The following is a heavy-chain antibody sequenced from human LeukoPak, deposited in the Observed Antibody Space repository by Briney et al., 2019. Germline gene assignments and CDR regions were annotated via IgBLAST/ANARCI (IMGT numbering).Heavy chain of an antibody. V-gene: IGHV4-38-2*02. CDR3: ARVVLWFGELSKGWFDP. CDR1: GYSISSGYY. Sequence: SETLSLTCTVSGYSISSGYYWGWIRQPPGKGLEWIGSIYHSGSTYYNPSLKSRVTISVDTSKNQFSLKLSSVTAADTAVYHCARVVLWFGELSKGWFDPWGQGILVTVPS. CDR2: IYHSGST. D-gene: IGHD3-10*01. J-gene: IGHJ5*02.